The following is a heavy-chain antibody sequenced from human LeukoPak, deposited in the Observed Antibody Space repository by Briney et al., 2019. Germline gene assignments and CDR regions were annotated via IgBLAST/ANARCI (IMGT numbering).Heavy chain of an antibody. D-gene: IGHD3-22*01. CDR2: ISYSGST. V-gene: IGHV4-59*08. Sequence: SETLSLTCTVSGGSISSYYWNWIRQPPGKGLEWIGYISYSGSTRYNPSLKSRVTISLDTSKNQFSLKLSSVAAADTAVYYCARQKYYYDTSGSDDAFDIWGQGTMVTVSS. CDR1: GGSISSYY. J-gene: IGHJ3*02. CDR3: ARQKYYYDTSGSDDAFDI.